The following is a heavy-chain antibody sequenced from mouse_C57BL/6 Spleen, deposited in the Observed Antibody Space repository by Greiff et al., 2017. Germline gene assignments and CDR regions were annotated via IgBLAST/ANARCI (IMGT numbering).Heavy chain of an antibody. CDR1: GFSLSTSYMG. Sequence: QVTLQVSGPGILQPSPTLSLTCSFSGFSLSTSYMGIGWIRPPSGKGLEWLAHTWWNDDKYYNPSLKSRLTITKDTSNTQVFLKITSVDTAATATYYCAQIGGEYYFDGWGQGTTLTVSS. CDR3: AQIGGEYYFDG. J-gene: IGHJ2*01. V-gene: IGHV8-5*01. CDR2: TWWNDDK.